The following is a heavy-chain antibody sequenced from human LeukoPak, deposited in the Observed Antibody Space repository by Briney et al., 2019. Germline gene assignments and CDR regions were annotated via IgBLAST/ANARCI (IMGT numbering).Heavy chain of an antibody. CDR1: GGSFSGYY. CDR2: INHSGST. D-gene: IGHD3-10*01. CDR3: ARAPLLWFGELNDAFDI. V-gene: IGHV4-34*01. J-gene: IGHJ3*02. Sequence: PSETLSLTCAVYGGSFSGYYWSWIRQPPGKGLEWIGEINHSGSTNYNPSLKSRVTISVDTSKNQFSLKLSSVTAADTAVYYCARAPLLWFGELNDAFDIWGKGTMVTVSS.